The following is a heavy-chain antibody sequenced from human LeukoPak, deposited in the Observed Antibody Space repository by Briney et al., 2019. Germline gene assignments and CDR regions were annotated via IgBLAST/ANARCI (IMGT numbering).Heavy chain of an antibody. V-gene: IGHV3-30*02. CDR2: IRYDGSNK. D-gene: IGHD2-15*01. J-gene: IGHJ4*02. CDR3: ARDCSGDSCYSLDY. Sequence: GVLRLSCAASGFTFSSYGMHWVRQAPGKGLEWVAFIRYDGSNKYYADSVKGRFTISRDNSKNTLYLQMNSLRAEDTAVYYCARDCSGDSCYSLDYWGQGTLVTVSS. CDR1: GFTFSSYG.